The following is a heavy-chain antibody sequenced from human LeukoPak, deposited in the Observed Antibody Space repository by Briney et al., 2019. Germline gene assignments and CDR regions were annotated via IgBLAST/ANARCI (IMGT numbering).Heavy chain of an antibody. CDR1: GFTLSNYD. Sequence: GGSLRLSCEASGFTLSNYDMNWVRQAPGKGLEWVSFISSSSGTKYYADSVKGRFTISRDNAKNSLYLQMNSLRAEDTAVYYCARDRYQLLFGYYYYGMDVWGQGTTVTVSS. CDR2: ISSSSGTK. D-gene: IGHD2-2*01. V-gene: IGHV3-48*04. CDR3: ARDRYQLLFGYYYYGMDV. J-gene: IGHJ6*02.